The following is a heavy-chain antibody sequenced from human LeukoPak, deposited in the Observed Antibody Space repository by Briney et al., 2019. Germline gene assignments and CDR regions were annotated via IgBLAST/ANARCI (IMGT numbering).Heavy chain of an antibody. D-gene: IGHD7-27*01. CDR2: IWFDGSNK. CDR3: ARDRDWGCSYCSY. J-gene: IGHJ4*02. V-gene: IGHV3-33*01. CDR1: GFTFSSYG. Sequence: GRSLRLSCAASGFTFSSYGMHWVRQAPGKGLEWVAVIWFDGSNKYYADSVKGRFTISRDNSKNMLYLQMNSLRAEDTAVYYCARDRDWGCSYCSYWGQGTLVTVSS.